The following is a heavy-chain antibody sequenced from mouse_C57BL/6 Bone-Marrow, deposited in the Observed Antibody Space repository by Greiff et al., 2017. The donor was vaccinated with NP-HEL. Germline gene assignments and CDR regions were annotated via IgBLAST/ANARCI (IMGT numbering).Heavy chain of an antibody. Sequence: EVKLVESGGGLVQSGRSLRLSCATSGFTFSDFYMEWVRQAPGKGLEWIAASRNKANDYTTEYSASVKGRFIVSRDTSQSILYLQMNALRAEDTAIYYCARDPPRRAMDYWGQGTSVTVSS. J-gene: IGHJ4*01. CDR2: SRNKANDYTT. CDR1: GFTFSDFY. D-gene: IGHD2-12*01. V-gene: IGHV7-1*01. CDR3: ARDPPRRAMDY.